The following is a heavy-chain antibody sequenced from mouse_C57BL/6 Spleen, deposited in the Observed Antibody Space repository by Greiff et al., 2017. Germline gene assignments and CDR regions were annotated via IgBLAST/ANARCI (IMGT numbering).Heavy chain of an antibody. D-gene: IGHD1-1*01. CDR2: INYDGSST. CDR1: GFTFSDYY. J-gene: IGHJ2*01. Sequence: EVQLVESEGGLVQPGSSMKLSCTASGFTFSDYYMAWVRQVPEKGLEWVANINYDGSSTYYLDSLKSRFIISRDNAKNILYLQMSSLKSEDTATYYCARTYYFYFDYWGQGTTLTVSS. CDR3: ARTYYFYFDY. V-gene: IGHV5-16*01.